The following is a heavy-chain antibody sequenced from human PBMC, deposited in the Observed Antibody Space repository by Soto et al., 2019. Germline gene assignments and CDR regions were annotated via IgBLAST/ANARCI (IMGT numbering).Heavy chain of an antibody. V-gene: IGHV4-30-4*01. CDR3: ARQRRGGYWFDP. J-gene: IGHJ5*02. Sequence: SETLSLTCTVSGVSVTDGDYYWSWMRQSPGKGLEWIGNIYYSETTRYNPSLNSRLSISIDTSRNQFSLQLTSVTAADTAIYYCARQRRGGYWFDPWGQGTLVTVSS. CDR1: GVSVTDGDYY. CDR2: IYYSETT.